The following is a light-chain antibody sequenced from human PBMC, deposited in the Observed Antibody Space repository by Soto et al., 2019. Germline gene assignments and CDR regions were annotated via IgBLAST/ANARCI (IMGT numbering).Light chain of an antibody. CDR2: KAS. CDR1: QTISSW. Sequence: DSQMTHSPSTLSGCVGDRFTITCLASQTISSWFAWYQQKPGKAPKLLIYKASTLKSGVPSRFSGSGSGTEFTLTISSLQPDDFATYYCQHYNSYSEAFGQGTKVDIK. J-gene: IGKJ1*01. CDR3: QHYNSYSEA. V-gene: IGKV1-5*03.